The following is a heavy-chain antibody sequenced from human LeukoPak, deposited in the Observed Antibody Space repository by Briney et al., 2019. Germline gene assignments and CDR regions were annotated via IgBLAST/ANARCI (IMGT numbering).Heavy chain of an antibody. CDR3: ARRTYYYDSGGPDY. CDR1: GYSINSGYY. CDR2: IYHSGST. J-gene: IGHJ4*02. V-gene: IGHV4-38-2*01. Sequence: PSETLSLTCAVSGYSINSGYYWGWSRQLPGKGLEWIGRIYHSGSTYYNPSLKSRVTISVDTSKNQFSLKLSSVTAADTAVYYCARRTYYYDSGGPDYWGQGTQVTVSS. D-gene: IGHD3-22*01.